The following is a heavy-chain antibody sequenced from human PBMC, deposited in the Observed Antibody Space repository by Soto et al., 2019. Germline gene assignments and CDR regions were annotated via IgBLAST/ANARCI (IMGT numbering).Heavy chain of an antibody. CDR3: ARVKGGTTRRAFDS. CDR1: GDSISSGGYY. V-gene: IGHV4-31*03. Sequence: QVQLQESGPGLVKPSQTLSLTCTVSGDSISSGGYYWSWIRQHPGKGLEWIGYIYDNGGAYDNPSLKGRVVISVDRSENQFSLRLSSVTAADTAVYYCARVKGGTTRRAFDSWGQGTLVTVSS. CDR2: IYDNGGA. J-gene: IGHJ4*02. D-gene: IGHD1-7*01.